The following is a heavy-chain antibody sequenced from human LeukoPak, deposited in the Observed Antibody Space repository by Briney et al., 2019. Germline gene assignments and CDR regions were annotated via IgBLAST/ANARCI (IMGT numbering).Heavy chain of an antibody. J-gene: IGHJ4*02. CDR1: GYSFASFY. CDR3: ARHFGGTFSSIDY. V-gene: IGHV5-51*01. D-gene: IGHD1-26*01. CDR2: IFPGDSET. Sequence: GESLKISCWGSGYSFASFYIAWVRQMPGKGLEWMGNIFPGDSETMYSPSFEGQVTISVDKSISTAYLQWSSLRASDTAMYYCARHFGGTFSSIDYWGQGTPVTVSS.